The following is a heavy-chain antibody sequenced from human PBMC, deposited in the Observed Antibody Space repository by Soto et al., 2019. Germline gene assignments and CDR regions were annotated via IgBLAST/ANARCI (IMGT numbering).Heavy chain of an antibody. D-gene: IGHD3-22*01. Sequence: GESLKISCKGSGYSFTSYWIGWVRQMPGKGLEWMGIIYPGDSDTRYSPSFQGQVTISADKSISTAYLQWSSLKASDTAMYYCATPYRYYDSSDYYHEAAFDTWGQGTMVTVSS. CDR3: ATPYRYYDSSDYYHEAAFDT. CDR2: IYPGDSDT. J-gene: IGHJ3*02. V-gene: IGHV5-51*01. CDR1: GYSFTSYW.